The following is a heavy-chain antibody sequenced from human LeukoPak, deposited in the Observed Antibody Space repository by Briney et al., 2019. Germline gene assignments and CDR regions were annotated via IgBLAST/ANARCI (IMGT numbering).Heavy chain of an antibody. J-gene: IGHJ6*03. CDR2: MNPNSGNT. CDR1: GYTFTSYD. CDR3: ARGPPGGYFDWLLNYYYYMDV. V-gene: IGHV1-8*01. Sequence: ASVKVSCKASGYTFTSYDINWVRQATGQGREWVGWMNPNSGNTGYAQKFQGRVTMTRNTSISTAYMELSSLRSEDTAVYYCARGPPGGYFDWLLNYYYYMDVWGKGTTVTISS. D-gene: IGHD3-9*01.